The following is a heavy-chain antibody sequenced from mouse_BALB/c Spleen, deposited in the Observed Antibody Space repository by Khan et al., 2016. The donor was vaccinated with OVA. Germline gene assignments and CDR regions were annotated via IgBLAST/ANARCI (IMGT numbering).Heavy chain of an antibody. J-gene: IGHJ4*01. CDR2: ISSSGST. V-gene: IGHV3-2*02. D-gene: IGHD2-3*01. CDR3: ARDGSRYNYAMDY. Sequence: EVQLQESGPGLVKPSQSLSLTCTVTGYSITSDYARNWIRQLPGNQLEWMGYISSSGSTNYNPALKSRITITRDTSKNQFFLQLNSVTTEDTATYYCARDGSRYNYAMDYWGQGTSVTVSS. CDR1: GYSITSDYA.